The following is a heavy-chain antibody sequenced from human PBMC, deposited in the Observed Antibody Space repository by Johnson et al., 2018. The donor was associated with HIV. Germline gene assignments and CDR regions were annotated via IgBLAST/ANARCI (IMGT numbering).Heavy chain of an antibody. Sequence: QVQPVESGGGVVQPGGSLRLSCAASGFTFSSYGMHWVRQAPGKGLEWVAFIRYDGSNKYYADSVKGRFTISRDNSKNTLYLQMNSLRAEDTAVYYCAKDLRVYTCDAFDIWGQGTMVTVSS. CDR3: AKDLRVYTCDAFDI. J-gene: IGHJ3*02. D-gene: IGHD5/OR15-5a*01. CDR1: GFTFSSYG. CDR2: IRYDGSNK. V-gene: IGHV3-30*02.